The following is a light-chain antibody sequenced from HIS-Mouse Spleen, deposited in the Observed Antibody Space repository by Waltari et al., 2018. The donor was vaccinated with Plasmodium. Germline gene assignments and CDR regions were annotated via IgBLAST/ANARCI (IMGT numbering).Light chain of an antibody. CDR1: QSVSSN. CDR3: QQYNNWSFT. CDR2: GAS. Sequence: EIVMTHSPATLSVSPGERATLSCRASQSVSSNLAWYQQIPGQATRLLIYGASTRATGSPARFSGSGSGTEFTLTISSLQSEDFAVYYCQQYNNWSFTFGPGTKVDIK. J-gene: IGKJ3*01. V-gene: IGKV3-15*01.